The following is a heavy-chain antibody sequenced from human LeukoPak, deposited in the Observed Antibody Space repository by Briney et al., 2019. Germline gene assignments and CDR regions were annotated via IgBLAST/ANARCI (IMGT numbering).Heavy chain of an antibody. J-gene: IGHJ4*02. V-gene: IGHV1-2*02. CDR1: GYTFTGYY. CDR2: INPNSGGT. D-gene: IGHD6-19*01. Sequence: ASVKVSYKASGYTFTGYYMHWVRQAPGQGLEWMGWINPNSGGTNYAQKFQGRVTMTRDTSISTAYMELSGLTSDDTAVYYCANSPSSGWYLYWGQGTLVTVSS. CDR3: ANSPSSGWYLY.